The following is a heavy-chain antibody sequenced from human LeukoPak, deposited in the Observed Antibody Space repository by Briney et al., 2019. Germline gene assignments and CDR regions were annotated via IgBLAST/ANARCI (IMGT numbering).Heavy chain of an antibody. CDR2: ISAYNGNT. Sequence: GASVKVSCKASGYTFTSYGISWVRQAPGQGLEWMGWISAYNGNTNYAQKLQGRVTMTTDTSTSTAYMELRSLRSDDTAVYYCARGGGAYDFWSGYYVQYYFDYWGQGTLVTVSS. CDR3: ARGGGAYDFWSGYYVQYYFDY. CDR1: GYTFTSYG. J-gene: IGHJ4*02. D-gene: IGHD3-3*01. V-gene: IGHV1-18*01.